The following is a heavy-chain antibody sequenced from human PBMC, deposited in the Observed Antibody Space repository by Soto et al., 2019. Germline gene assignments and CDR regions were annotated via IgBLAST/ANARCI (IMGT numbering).Heavy chain of an antibody. CDR1: GYTFTSYG. CDR3: ARSGAYDSSGYRYYYYGMDV. Sequence: QVQLVQSGAEVKKPGASVKVSCKASGYTFTSYGISWVRQAPGQGLEWMGWISAYNGNTNYAQKLQDRVTMTTDTSTSTAYMELRSLRSDDTAVYYCARSGAYDSSGYRYYYYGMDVWGKGTTVTVSS. CDR2: ISAYNGNT. V-gene: IGHV1-18*01. J-gene: IGHJ6*04. D-gene: IGHD3-22*01.